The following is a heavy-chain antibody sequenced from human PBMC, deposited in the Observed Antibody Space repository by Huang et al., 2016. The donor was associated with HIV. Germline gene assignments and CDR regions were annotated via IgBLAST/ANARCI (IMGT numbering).Heavy chain of an antibody. CDR2: ISNDGSSR. V-gene: IGHV3-30-3*01. D-gene: IGHD5-12*01. J-gene: IGHJ3*01. CDR1: GFSFANYA. CDR3: TREYTVAGAFDL. Sequence: QVQLVESGGGVVQPGRSLRLSCAASGFSFANYAMHWVRQAPGKRLDWVTFISNDGSSRYYADSVKGRFTISRDNFKNALYLQMNRLRGDDTAVYYCTREYTVAGAFDLWGQGTMVTVSS.